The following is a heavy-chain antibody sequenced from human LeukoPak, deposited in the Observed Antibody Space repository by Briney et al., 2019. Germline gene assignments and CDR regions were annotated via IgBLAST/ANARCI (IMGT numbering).Heavy chain of an antibody. CDR1: AFTFSSYW. CDR3: ARGYDGNSPFLDY. Sequence: GGSLRLSCAASAFTFSSYWMHWVRQAPGKGLVWVSRVNSDGSSTNYADSVKGRFTISRDNAKNTLYLQMNSLRAEDTAVYYCARGYDGNSPFLDYWGQGTLVTVSS. CDR2: VNSDGSST. D-gene: IGHD4-23*01. J-gene: IGHJ4*02. V-gene: IGHV3-74*01.